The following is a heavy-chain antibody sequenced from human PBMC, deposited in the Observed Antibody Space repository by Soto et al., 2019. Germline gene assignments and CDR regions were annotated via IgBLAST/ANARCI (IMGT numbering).Heavy chain of an antibody. Sequence: LSLTCTVSGGSISSSNYYWGWIRQPPGKGLEWIGSIYYSGSTSYNSSLKSRVTISVDTSKNQFSLRLRSVTAADTAVYYCASPTLGAFDIWGQGTMVTVSS. D-gene: IGHD3-16*01. CDR1: GGSISSSNYY. CDR2: IYYSGST. V-gene: IGHV4-39*01. J-gene: IGHJ3*02. CDR3: ASPTLGAFDI.